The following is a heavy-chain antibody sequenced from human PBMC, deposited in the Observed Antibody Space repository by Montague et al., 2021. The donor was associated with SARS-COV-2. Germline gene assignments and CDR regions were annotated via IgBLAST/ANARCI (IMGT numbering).Heavy chain of an antibody. CDR1: GFSFSTSGMC. D-gene: IGHD3-9*01. V-gene: IGHV2-70*01. Sequence: PALGKPTQTLTLTCTFSGFSFSTSGMCVSWIRQPPGKALEWPALIDWDDDKYYSTSLKTRLTISKDTSKNQVVLTMTNMDPVDTATYYCARIRDYDILTGSYSGFDYWGQGTLVTVSS. CDR3: ARIRDYDILTGSYSGFDY. CDR2: IDWDDDK. J-gene: IGHJ4*02.